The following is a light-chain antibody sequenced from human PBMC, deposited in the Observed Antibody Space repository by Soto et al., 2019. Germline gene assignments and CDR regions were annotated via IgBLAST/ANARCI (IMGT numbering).Light chain of an antibody. CDR2: GAS. V-gene: IGKV3-20*01. CDR3: QQYGRSIT. CDR1: QSVSSSY. Sequence: EIVLTQSPGTLSLSPGERATLSCRASQSVSSSYLAWYQQKPGQAPRLLIYGASSRATGIPDRFSGSGYGTDFTLTISRLEPEDFAVYYCQQYGRSITFGQGTRLEI. J-gene: IGKJ5*01.